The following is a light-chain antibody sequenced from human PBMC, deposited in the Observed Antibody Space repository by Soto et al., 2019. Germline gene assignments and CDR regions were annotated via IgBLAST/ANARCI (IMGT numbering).Light chain of an antibody. CDR3: QQYNNWPVT. CDR2: RAS. CDR1: QSVSSN. J-gene: IGKJ1*01. V-gene: IGKV3-15*01. Sequence: DILMTQSPATLSLSPGGRATLSCRASQSVSSNLAWYQQKPGQAPRLLIQRASTRSTGIPASFSGSGSGTEFTLTSSSLPSEDFAVYFCQQYNNWPVTFGQGTKVEIK.